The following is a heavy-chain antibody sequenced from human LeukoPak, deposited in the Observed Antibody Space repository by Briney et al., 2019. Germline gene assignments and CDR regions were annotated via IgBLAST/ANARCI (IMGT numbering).Heavy chain of an antibody. CDR3: VKRDIQYTSSSGGTFQH. D-gene: IGHD6-6*01. J-gene: IGHJ1*01. CDR2: IRYDGSNK. CDR1: GFTFSSYG. V-gene: IGHV3-30*02. Sequence: SGGSLRLSCAASGFTFSSYGMHWVRQAPGKGLEWVTFIRYDGSNKYYADSVKGRFTVSRDNSKNTLYLQMNSLRPEDTAVYNCVKRDIQYTSSSGGTFQHWGQGTLVTVSS.